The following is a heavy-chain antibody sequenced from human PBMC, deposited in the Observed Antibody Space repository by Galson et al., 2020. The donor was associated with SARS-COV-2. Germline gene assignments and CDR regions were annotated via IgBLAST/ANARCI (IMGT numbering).Heavy chain of an antibody. CDR1: GFTFSSYG. D-gene: IGHD3-3*01. CDR2: IWYDGSNK. V-gene: IGHV3-33*01. CDR3: AREGTDITACMDV. Sequence: GGSLRLSCAASGFTFSSYGMHWVRQAPGKGLEWVAVIWYDGSNKYYADSVKGRFTISRDNSKNTLYLQMNSLRAEDTAVYYCAREGTDITACMDVWGQGTTVTVSS. J-gene: IGHJ6*02.